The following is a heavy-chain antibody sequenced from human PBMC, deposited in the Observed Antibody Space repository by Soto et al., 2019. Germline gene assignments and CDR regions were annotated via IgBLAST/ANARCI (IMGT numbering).Heavy chain of an antibody. CDR3: LVGATT. D-gene: IGHD1-26*01. J-gene: IGHJ5*02. CDR1: GFTFSSYA. Sequence: GGSLRLSCAASGFTFSSYAMHWVRQAPGKGLEWVAVISYDGSNKYYADSVKGRFTISRDNSKNTLYLQMNSLRAEDTAVYYCLVGATTWGQGTLVTVSS. CDR2: ISYDGSNK. V-gene: IGHV3-30-3*01.